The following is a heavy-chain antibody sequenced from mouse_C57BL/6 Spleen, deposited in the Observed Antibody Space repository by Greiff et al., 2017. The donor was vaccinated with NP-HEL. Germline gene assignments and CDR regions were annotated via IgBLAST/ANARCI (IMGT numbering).Heavy chain of an antibody. CDR2: ISSGGSYT. CDR3: ARRGYDSAWFAY. J-gene: IGHJ3*01. D-gene: IGHD2-4*01. CDR1: GFTFSSYG. V-gene: IGHV5-6*02. Sequence: EVKVVESGGDLVKPGGSLKLSCAASGFTFSSYGMSWVRQTPDKRLEWVATISSGGSYTYYPDSVKGRFTISRDNAKNTLYLQMSSLKSEDTAMYYGARRGYDSAWFAYWGQGTLVTVSA.